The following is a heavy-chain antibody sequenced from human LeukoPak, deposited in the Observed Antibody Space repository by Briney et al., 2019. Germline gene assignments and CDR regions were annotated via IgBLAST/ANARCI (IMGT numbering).Heavy chain of an antibody. Sequence: TSETLSLTCAVYGGSFSGYYWSWIRQPPGKGLEWIGEINHSGSTNYNPSLKSRVTMSIDTSKNQFSLRLTSVTAADTAVYYCARGVLEWLFDFWGQGTLVTVSS. D-gene: IGHD3-3*01. CDR1: GGSFSGYY. J-gene: IGHJ4*02. V-gene: IGHV4-34*01. CDR2: INHSGST. CDR3: ARGVLEWLFDF.